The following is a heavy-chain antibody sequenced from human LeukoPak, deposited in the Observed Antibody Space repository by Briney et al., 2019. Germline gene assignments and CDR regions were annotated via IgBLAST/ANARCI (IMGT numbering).Heavy chain of an antibody. V-gene: IGHV4-34*01. J-gene: IGHJ6*03. CDR2: INHSGST. CDR1: GDSFSGYY. CDR3: ARGLRDYYYYYYMDV. D-gene: IGHD3-10*01. Sequence: PSETLSLTCAVYGDSFSGYYWSWLPQPPGKGVEWVGEINHSGSTNYNPSIKTRATISVDTSKNQFSLKLSSVTAADTAVYYCARGLRDYYYYYYMDVWGKGTTVTVSS.